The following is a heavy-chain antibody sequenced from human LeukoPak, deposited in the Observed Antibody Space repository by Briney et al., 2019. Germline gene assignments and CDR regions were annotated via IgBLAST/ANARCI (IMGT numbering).Heavy chain of an antibody. CDR2: ISAYNGNT. CDR1: GYTFTIYG. D-gene: IGHD1-26*01. V-gene: IGHV1-18*01. Sequence: ASVKVSCKASGYTFTIYGISWVRQAPGQGLEWMGWISAYNGNTNYAQKLQGRVTMTTDTSTSTAYMELRSLRSDDTAVYYCARAKSRGVGATLANYWGQGTLVTVSS. CDR3: ARAKSRGVGATLANY. J-gene: IGHJ4*02.